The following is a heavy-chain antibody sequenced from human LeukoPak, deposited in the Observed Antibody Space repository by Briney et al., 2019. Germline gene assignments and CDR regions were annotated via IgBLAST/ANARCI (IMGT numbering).Heavy chain of an antibody. V-gene: IGHV1-24*01. Sequence: ASVKVSCKVSGYTLTELSMHWVRQAPGKGLEWMGGFDPEDGETIYAQKFQGRVTMTEDTSTDTAYMELSSLRSEDTAVYYCATAPIAAAGSYYYMDVWGQGTMVTVSS. J-gene: IGHJ6*03. CDR3: ATAPIAAAGSYYYMDV. D-gene: IGHD6-13*01. CDR2: FDPEDGET. CDR1: GYTLTELS.